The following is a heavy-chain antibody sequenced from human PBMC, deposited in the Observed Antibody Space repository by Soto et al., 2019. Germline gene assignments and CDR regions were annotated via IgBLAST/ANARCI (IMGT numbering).Heavy chain of an antibody. D-gene: IGHD6-19*01. CDR2: IIPIFGTA. CDR1: GCTFSSYA. V-gene: IGHV1-69*01. CDR3: ASGSSGWGYYFDY. J-gene: IGHJ4*02. Sequence: VQQVQSGAEVKKPGSSVKVSCKASGCTFSSYAISWVRQAPGQGLEWMGGIIPIFGTANYAQKFQGRVTITADESTSTAYMELSSLRSEDTAVFYCASGSSGWGYYFDYWGQGTLVTVSS.